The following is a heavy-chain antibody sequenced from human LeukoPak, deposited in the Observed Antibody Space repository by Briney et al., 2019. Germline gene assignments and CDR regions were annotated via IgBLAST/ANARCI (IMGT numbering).Heavy chain of an antibody. D-gene: IGHD2-2*01. J-gene: IGHJ4*02. CDR2: IYYSGST. V-gene: IGHV4-39*07. Sequence: SSETLSLTCTVSGGSISSSSYYWGWIRQPPGKGLEWIGSIYYSGSTYYNPSLKSRVTISVDTSKNQFSLKLSSVTAADTAVYYCARTHPSIVVVPAAPFDYWGQGTLVTVSS. CDR1: GGSISSSSYY. CDR3: ARTHPSIVVVPAAPFDY.